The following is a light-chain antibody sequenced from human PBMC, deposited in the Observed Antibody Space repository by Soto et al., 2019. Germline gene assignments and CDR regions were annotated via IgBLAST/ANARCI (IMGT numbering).Light chain of an antibody. V-gene: IGKV4-1*01. J-gene: IGKJ2*01. CDR2: WAS. Sequence: DIVMTQSPDSLPVSLGERATINCKSSQSVLYSSSSKDCLVWYQQKPGQPPKVLIYWASTRESGVPDRFSGSWSGTDFTLTISNLHAEDVAVYYCLQHCRSPYTFGQGTRLEI. CDR1: QSVLYSSSSKDC. CDR3: LQHCRSPYT.